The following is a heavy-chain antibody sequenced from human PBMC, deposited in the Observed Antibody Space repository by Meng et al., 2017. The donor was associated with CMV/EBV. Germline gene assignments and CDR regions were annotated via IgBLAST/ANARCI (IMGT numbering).Heavy chain of an antibody. CDR1: GYTSTSYG. V-gene: IGHV1-18*01. D-gene: IGHD3-10*01. J-gene: IGHJ4*02. CDR3: ARDRTMVRGVTGY. Sequence: LVGEFGAGGNKPGASGKGACKASGYTSTSYGISWVRQAPGQGLEWMGWISAYNGNTNYAQKLQGRVTMTTDTSTSTAYMELRSLRSDDTAVYYCARDRTMVRGVTGYWGQGTLVTVSS. CDR2: ISAYNGNT.